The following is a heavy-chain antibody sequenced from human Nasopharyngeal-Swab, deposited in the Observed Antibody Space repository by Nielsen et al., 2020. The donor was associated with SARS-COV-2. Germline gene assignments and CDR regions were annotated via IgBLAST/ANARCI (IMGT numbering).Heavy chain of an antibody. J-gene: IGHJ4*02. V-gene: IGHV3-33*01. CDR3: ARDSATGIAGATGIDF. CDR2: IWYDGSNE. D-gene: IGHD1-26*01. Sequence: VRQAPGQGLEWVALIWYDGSNEFYADSVKGRFTISRDNSKNILFLQMNSLRAEDTAVYFCARDSATGIAGATGIDFWGQGILVTVSS.